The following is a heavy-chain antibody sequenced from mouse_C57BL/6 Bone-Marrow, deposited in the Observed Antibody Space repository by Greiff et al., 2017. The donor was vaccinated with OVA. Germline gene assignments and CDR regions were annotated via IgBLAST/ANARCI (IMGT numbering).Heavy chain of an antibody. CDR2: IDPSDSYT. V-gene: IGHV1-50*01. CDR3: AREGDYYGSSLDYFDY. Sequence: QVQLQQPGAELVKPGASVKLSCKASGYTFTSYWMQWVKQRPGQGLEWIGEIDPSDSYTNSNQKFKGKATLTVDTSSSTAYMQLSSLTSEDSAVYYCAREGDYYGSSLDYFDYWGQGTTLTVSS. J-gene: IGHJ2*01. D-gene: IGHD1-1*01. CDR1: GYTFTSYW.